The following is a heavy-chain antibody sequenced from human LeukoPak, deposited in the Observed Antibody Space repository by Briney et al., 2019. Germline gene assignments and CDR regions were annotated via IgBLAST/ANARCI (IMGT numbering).Heavy chain of an antibody. J-gene: IGHJ4*02. CDR3: ARDPYSSSWYPVDY. CDR1: GYTFTSYD. CDR2: MNPNSGNT. D-gene: IGHD6-13*01. V-gene: IGHV1-8*01. Sequence: ASVKVSCKASGYTFTSYDINWVRQATGQGLEWMGWMNPNSGNTGYAQKFQGRVTMTRNTSISTAYMELSSLRSDDTAVYYCARDPYSSSWYPVDYWGQGTLVTVSS.